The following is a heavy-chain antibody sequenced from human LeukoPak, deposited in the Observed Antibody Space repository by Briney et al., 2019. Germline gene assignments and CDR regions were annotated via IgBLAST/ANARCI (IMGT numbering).Heavy chain of an antibody. Sequence: GESLKISCKGSGYTFTTYWIGWVRQMPGKGLEWMGIIYPGDSDIRYSPSFQGQVTISADKSISTAYLQWSSLKASDTAMYYCARRGLFFGELSWGIDYWGQGTLVTVSS. CDR2: IYPGDSDI. CDR1: GYTFTTYW. J-gene: IGHJ4*02. D-gene: IGHD3-10*01. V-gene: IGHV5-51*01. CDR3: ARRGLFFGELSWGIDY.